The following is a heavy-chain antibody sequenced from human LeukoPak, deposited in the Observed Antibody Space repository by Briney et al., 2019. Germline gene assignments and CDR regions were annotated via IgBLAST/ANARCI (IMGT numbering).Heavy chain of an antibody. CDR2: MRKDGSEE. V-gene: IGHV3-7*05. D-gene: IGHD3-10*01. Sequence: PGGSLRLSCAASGFTFSNYWMAWVRQAPGKGLEWAANMRKDGSEEYYLDSVKGRFTISRDNAKNSLWLQMNSLRAEDAAVYYCATGGSGSYRSFDYWGQGTLVTVSS. J-gene: IGHJ4*02. CDR3: ATGGSGSYRSFDY. CDR1: GFTFSNYW.